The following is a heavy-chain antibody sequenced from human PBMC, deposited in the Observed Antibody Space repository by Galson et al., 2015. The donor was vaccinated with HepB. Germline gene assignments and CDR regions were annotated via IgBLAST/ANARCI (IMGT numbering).Heavy chain of an antibody. V-gene: IGHV2-26*01. CDR3: ARVGYSSSWQKLGYFQH. J-gene: IGHJ1*01. CDR2: IFLNDEK. Sequence: PALVKPTQTLTLTCTVSGFSLSNARMGVSWIRRPPGKALEWLAHIFLNDEKSCSTSLKSRLTISKDTSKSQVVLTMTNMDPVDTATYYCARVGYSSSWQKLGYFQHWGQGTLVTVSS. CDR1: GFSLSNARMG. D-gene: IGHD6-13*01.